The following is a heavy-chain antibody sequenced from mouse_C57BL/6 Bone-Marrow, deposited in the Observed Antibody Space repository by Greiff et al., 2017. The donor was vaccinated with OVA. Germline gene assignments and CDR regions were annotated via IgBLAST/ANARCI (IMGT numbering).Heavy chain of an antibody. J-gene: IGHJ3*01. V-gene: IGHV14-4*01. Sequence: VQLQQSGAELVRPGASVKLSCTASGFNIKDDYMHWVKQRPEQGLEWIGWIDPENGDTEYASKFQGKATITADTSSNTADLQLSSLTSEDTAVYYCTTWGAWFAYWGQGTLVTVSA. CDR2: IDPENGDT. CDR3: TTWGAWFAY. CDR1: GFNIKDDY.